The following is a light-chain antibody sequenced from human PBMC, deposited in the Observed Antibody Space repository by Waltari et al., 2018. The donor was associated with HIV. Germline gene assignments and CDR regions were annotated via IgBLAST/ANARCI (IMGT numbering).Light chain of an antibody. CDR1: SSDVGGYNY. J-gene: IGLJ3*02. Sequence: QSALTQPPSASGSPGQSVTLSCTGTSSDVGGYNYVSWHQQHPGKAPKLMIYEVNNRPSGVPDRFSGSKSGSTASLTISGLQAEDEGDYYCSLYTSSSTLLFGGGTKLTVL. CDR2: EVN. V-gene: IGLV2-18*01. CDR3: SLYTSSSTLL.